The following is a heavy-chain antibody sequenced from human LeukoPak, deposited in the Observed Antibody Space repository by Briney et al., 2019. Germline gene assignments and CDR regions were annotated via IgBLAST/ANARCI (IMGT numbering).Heavy chain of an antibody. D-gene: IGHD3-10*01. CDR3: AGDWFGPGGWFDP. CDR1: GGSISSYY. CDR2: IYNSGST. Sequence: SETLSLTCTVSGGSISSYYWSWIRQPPGKGLEWIGYIYNSGSTNYNPSLKSRVTISVDTSKNQFSLKLSSVTAADTAVYYCAGDWFGPGGWFDPWGQGTLVTVSS. V-gene: IGHV4-59*01. J-gene: IGHJ5*02.